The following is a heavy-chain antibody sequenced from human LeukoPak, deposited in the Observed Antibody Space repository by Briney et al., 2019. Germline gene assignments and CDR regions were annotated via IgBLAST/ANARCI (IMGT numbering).Heavy chain of an antibody. CDR1: GFTFSSYG. CDR2: IWYDGSNK. CDR3: ARDMSAYVFDY. V-gene: IGHV3-33*01. J-gene: IGHJ4*02. D-gene: IGHD5-12*01. Sequence: GGSLRLSCAASGFTFSSYGMHWVRQAPGKGLEWVAVIWYDGSNKYYADSVKGRFTISRDNSKNTLYLQMNSLRAEDTAVYYCARDMSAYVFDYWGQGTLVTVSS.